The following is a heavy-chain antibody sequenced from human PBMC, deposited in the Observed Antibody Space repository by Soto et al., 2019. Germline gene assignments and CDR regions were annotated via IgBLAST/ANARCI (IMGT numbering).Heavy chain of an antibody. J-gene: IGHJ6*02. D-gene: IGHD6-19*01. V-gene: IGHV4-59*01. CDR2: IYYSGST. Sequence: SETLSLTCTVSGGSISSYYWSWIRQPPGKGLEWIGYIYYSGSTNYNPSLKSRVTISVDTSKNQFSLKLSSVTAADTAVYYCARCPLRGLSSTAWYRTDYYYGMDVWGQGTTVTVSS. CDR1: GGSISSYY. CDR3: ARCPLRGLSSTAWYRTDYYYGMDV.